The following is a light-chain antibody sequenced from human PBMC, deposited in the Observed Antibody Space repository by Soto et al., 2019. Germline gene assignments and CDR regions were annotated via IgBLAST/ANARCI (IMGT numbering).Light chain of an antibody. V-gene: IGKV3-11*01. CDR1: QSVSSY. CDR2: DAS. Sequence: EIVLTQSPATLSLSPGERATLSCRASQSVSSYLAWYQQKPGQAPRLLIYDASNRATGIPARFSGSGSGTDFTLTLSSLEPEDFAVYYCQQRSTWITFVQGTQLEI. CDR3: QQRSTWIT. J-gene: IGKJ5*01.